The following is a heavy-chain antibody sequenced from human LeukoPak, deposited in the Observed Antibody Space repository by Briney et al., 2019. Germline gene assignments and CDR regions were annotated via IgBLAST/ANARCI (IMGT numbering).Heavy chain of an antibody. J-gene: IGHJ1*01. CDR1: GGSISSSSYY. CDR3: ARAYSSSSSDFQH. D-gene: IGHD6-6*01. Sequence: SETLSLTCTVTGGSISSSSYYWGWIRQPPGKGLEWIGSIYYSGSTYYNPSLKRRVTISVDTSKNQFSLKLSSVTAADTAVYYCARAYSSSSSDFQHWGQGTLVTVSS. V-gene: IGHV4-39*01. CDR2: IYYSGST.